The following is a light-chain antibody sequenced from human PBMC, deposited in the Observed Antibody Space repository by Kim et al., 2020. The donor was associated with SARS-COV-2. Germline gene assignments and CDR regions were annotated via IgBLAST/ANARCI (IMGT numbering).Light chain of an antibody. J-gene: IGLJ2*01. CDR2: DVS. CDR3: CSYAGSYTVI. V-gene: IGLV2-11*01. Sequence: QSALTQPRSVSGSPGQSATISCTGTSSDVGAYNYVSWYQQYPGKAPKLMIHDVSQRPSGVPDRFSGSKSGNTASLTISGLQAEEEADYFCCSYAGSYTVIFGGGTKLTVL. CDR1: SSDVGAYNY.